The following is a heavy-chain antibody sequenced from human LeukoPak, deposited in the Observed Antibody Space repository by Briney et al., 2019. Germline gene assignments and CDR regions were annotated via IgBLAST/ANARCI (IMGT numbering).Heavy chain of an antibody. CDR2: IIPIFGTA. Sequence: GASVKVSCKASGGTFSSYAISWVRQAPGQGLEWMGGIIPIFGTANYAQRFQGSVTVTTDESSSTAYMELSSLRSEDTAMYYCASTVLTPGFDYWGQGTLVTVSS. CDR1: GGTFSSYA. J-gene: IGHJ4*02. D-gene: IGHD4-23*01. CDR3: ASTVLTPGFDY. V-gene: IGHV1-69*05.